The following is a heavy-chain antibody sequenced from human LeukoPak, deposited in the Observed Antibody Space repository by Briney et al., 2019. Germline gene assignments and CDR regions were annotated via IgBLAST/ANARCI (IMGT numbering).Heavy chain of an antibody. V-gene: IGHV4-61*02. CDR3: ARDYYDSSGYSDY. Sequence: SETLSLTCSVSGGSISNGTNYWSWIRQPAGKGLEWIGRNPSLRSRVTISIDTSNNQFFLKLSSVTAADTAVYYCARDYYDSSGYSDYWGQGTLVTVSS. CDR1: GGSISNGTNY. D-gene: IGHD3-22*01. J-gene: IGHJ4*02.